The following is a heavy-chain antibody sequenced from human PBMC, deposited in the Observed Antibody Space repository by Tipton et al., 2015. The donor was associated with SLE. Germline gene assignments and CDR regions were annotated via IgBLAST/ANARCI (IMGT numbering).Heavy chain of an antibody. J-gene: IGHJ3*02. CDR1: GGSISSSHYY. Sequence: LRLSCTVSGGSISSSHYYWGWIRQPPGKGLEWIGSIYYSGSTYYNPSLKSRVTISVDTSKNQFSLKLSSVTAADTAVYYCAREGDFWSGRAFDIWGQGTMVTVSS. CDR2: IYYSGST. CDR3: AREGDFWSGRAFDI. D-gene: IGHD3-3*01. V-gene: IGHV4-39*07.